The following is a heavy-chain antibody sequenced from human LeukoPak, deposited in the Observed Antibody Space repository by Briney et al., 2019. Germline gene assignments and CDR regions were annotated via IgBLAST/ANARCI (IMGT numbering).Heavy chain of an antibody. Sequence: GGSLRLSCAASGFTFSSYWMSCVRQAPGKGLEWVANIKQDGSEKYYVDSVKGRFTISRDNAKNSLYLQMNSLRAEDTAVYYCARYVTQRYCSGGSCYVGAFDIWGQGTMVTVSS. D-gene: IGHD2-15*01. V-gene: IGHV3-7*01. CDR3: ARYVTQRYCSGGSCYVGAFDI. J-gene: IGHJ3*02. CDR1: GFTFSSYW. CDR2: IKQDGSEK.